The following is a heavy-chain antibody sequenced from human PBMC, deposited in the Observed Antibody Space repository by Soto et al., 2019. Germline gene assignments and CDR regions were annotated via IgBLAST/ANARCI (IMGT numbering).Heavy chain of an antibody. D-gene: IGHD1-1*01. J-gene: IGHJ4*02. V-gene: IGHV3-11*06. CDR2: ISSAGDYT. CDR3: VRANWNVDY. Sequence: GGSLRLSCAASGFTFRIYYMTRVRQAPGEGLEWISYISSAGDYTDYADSVKGRFTISRDNARNSLFLQMNSLRVEDTAVYYCVRANWNVDYWGRGTLVTVSS. CDR1: GFTFRIYY.